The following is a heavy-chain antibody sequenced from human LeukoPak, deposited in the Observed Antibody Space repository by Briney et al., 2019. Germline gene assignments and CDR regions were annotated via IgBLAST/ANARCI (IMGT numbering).Heavy chain of an antibody. CDR1: GYTFTSYG. Sequence: ASVKVSCKASGYTFTSYGISWVRQAPGQGLEWVGWICAYNGNTNYPQKLQGKVTMPTDTSKSTAYMELRSLRSDDTAVYYCARDESYCSSTSCYGGDWFDPWGQGTMVTVSS. CDR2: ICAYNGNT. J-gene: IGHJ5*02. V-gene: IGHV1-18*01. D-gene: IGHD2-2*01. CDR3: ARDESYCSSTSCYGGDWFDP.